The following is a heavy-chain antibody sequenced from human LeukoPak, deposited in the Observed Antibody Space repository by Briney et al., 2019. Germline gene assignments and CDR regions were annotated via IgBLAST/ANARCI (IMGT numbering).Heavy chain of an antibody. D-gene: IGHD3-22*01. V-gene: IGHV3-30-3*01. CDR2: ISYDGSNK. CDR1: GFTFSSYA. Sequence: GGSLRPSCAASGFTFSSYAMHWVRQAPGKGLQWVAVISYDGSNKYYADSVKGRFTISRDNSKNTLYLQMNSLRAEDTAVYYCASSSGYYSHWGQGTLVTVSS. CDR3: ASSSGYYSH. J-gene: IGHJ4*02.